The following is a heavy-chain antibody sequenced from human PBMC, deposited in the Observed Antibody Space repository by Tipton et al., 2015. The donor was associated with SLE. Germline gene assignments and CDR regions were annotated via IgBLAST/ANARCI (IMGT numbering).Heavy chain of an antibody. V-gene: IGHV3-15*01. Sequence: GSLRLSCAASGFTFSSYAMSWVRQAPGKGLEWVGRIKSKTDGGTTDYAAPVKGRFTISRDDSKNTLYLQMNSLKTEDTAVYYCTSRRQLVPYWGQGTLVTVSS. D-gene: IGHD6-13*01. J-gene: IGHJ4*02. CDR3: TSRRQLVPY. CDR2: IKSKTDGGTT. CDR1: GFTFSSYA.